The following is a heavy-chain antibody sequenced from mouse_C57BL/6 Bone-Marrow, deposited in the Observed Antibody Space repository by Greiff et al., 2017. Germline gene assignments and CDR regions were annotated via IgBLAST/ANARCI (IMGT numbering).Heavy chain of an antibody. CDR3: AREGAYVYAMDY. V-gene: IGHV1-55*01. Sequence: QVQLQQPGAELVKPGASVKMSCKASGYTFTSYWITWVKQRPGQGLEWIGDIYPGSGSTNYNAKFKSKATLTVDTSSSTAYMQLSSLTSEDSAVYYCAREGAYVYAMDYWGQGTSVTVAS. D-gene: IGHD6-5*01. CDR1: GYTFTSYW. CDR2: IYPGSGST. J-gene: IGHJ4*01.